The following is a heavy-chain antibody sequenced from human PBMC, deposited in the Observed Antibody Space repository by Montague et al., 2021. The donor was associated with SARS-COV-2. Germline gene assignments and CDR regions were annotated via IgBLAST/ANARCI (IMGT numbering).Heavy chain of an antibody. Sequence: SETLSLTCTVSGGSISSYNWSWIRQPAGKGLERIGRIYTSGSTNSNPARKRRVTMTVYTSQNQFSLTLSSVTAADTAVYYCARDRGYIWGYLHPYHWFDPWGQGTLVTVSS. CDR3: ARDRGYIWGYLHPYHWFDP. J-gene: IGHJ5*02. D-gene: IGHD1-26*01. CDR2: IYTSGST. CDR1: GGSISSYN. V-gene: IGHV4-4*07.